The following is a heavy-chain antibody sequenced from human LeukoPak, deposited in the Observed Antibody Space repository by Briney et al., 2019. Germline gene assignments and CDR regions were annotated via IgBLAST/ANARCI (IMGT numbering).Heavy chain of an antibody. J-gene: IGHJ6*02. CDR1: GFTFSSYA. CDR3: ARGGGLDV. Sequence: PGGSLRLSCAASGFTFSSYAMHWVRQAPGKGLEWVASINHNGNVNYYVDSVKGRFTISRDNAKNSLYLQMSNLRAEDTAVYFCARGGGLDVWGQGVTVTVSS. D-gene: IGHD3-16*01. CDR2: INHNGNVN. V-gene: IGHV3-7*03.